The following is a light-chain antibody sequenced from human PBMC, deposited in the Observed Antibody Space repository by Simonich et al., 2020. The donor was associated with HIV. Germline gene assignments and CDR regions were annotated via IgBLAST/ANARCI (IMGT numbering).Light chain of an antibody. Sequence: DIVMTQSPDSLAVSLGERATINCKSSQTLLYNNKYYLAWYQQKPGQPPKLLIYWASTRESGVPDRFSGSGSGADFTLTISSLQAEDVAVYYCQQYYSTPFTFGPGTKVDIK. CDR1: QTLLYNNKYY. V-gene: IGKV4-1*01. CDR2: WAS. CDR3: QQYYSTPFT. J-gene: IGKJ3*01.